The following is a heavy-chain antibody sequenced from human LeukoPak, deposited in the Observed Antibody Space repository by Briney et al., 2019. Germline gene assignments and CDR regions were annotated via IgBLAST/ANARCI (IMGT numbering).Heavy chain of an antibody. V-gene: IGHV4-59*01. CDR3: ARGDYGDYVFGY. J-gene: IGHJ4*02. Sequence: SETLSLTCTVSGGSISSYYWSWIRQPPGKGLEWIGYIYYSGSTNYNPSLKSRVTISVDTSKNQFSLKLSSVTAADAAVYYCARGDYGDYVFGYWGQGTLVTVSS. CDR2: IYYSGST. D-gene: IGHD4-17*01. CDR1: GGSISSYY.